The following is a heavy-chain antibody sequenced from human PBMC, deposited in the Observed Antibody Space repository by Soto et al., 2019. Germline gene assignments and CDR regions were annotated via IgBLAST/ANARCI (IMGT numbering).Heavy chain of an antibody. V-gene: IGHV3-23*01. D-gene: IGHD6-19*01. CDR3: AKDYGSSRYFFDY. CDR2: ISGNGANT. Sequence: GGSLRLSCAASGFTFINYAMSWVRQAPGEGLEWVSTISGNGANTHYADSVKGRFSISRDNSKNTLYIQMNSLRAEDTAVYYCAKDYGSSRYFFDYWGQGALVTVSS. CDR1: GFTFINYA. J-gene: IGHJ4*02.